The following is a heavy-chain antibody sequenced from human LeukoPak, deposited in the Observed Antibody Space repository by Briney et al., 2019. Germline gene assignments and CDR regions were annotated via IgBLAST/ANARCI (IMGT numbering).Heavy chain of an antibody. D-gene: IGHD1-26*01. CDR3: ARHGGGTYLQY. CDR1: GCSISSYY. CDR2: VYYSGST. V-gene: IGHV4-59*08. J-gene: IGHJ4*02. Sequence: SETLSLTCTVAGCSISSYYWSLIRQPPGRGLEWIGYVYYSGSTNYNSSLKSRVTISVDTSKNQFSLNLRSVTAADTAVYYCARHGGGTYLQYWGQGALVIVSA.